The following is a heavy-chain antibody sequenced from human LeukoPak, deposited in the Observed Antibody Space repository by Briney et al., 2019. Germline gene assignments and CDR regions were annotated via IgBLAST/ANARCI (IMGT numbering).Heavy chain of an antibody. D-gene: IGHD6-25*01. CDR2: IYYSGST. CDR3: ARVGQGLGYYFDY. Sequence: GSLRLSCAASGFTFSSYSMNWVRQPPGKGLEWIGYIYYSGSTNYNPSLMSRATISVDTSKNQFSLKLSSVTAADTAMYHCARVGQGLGYYFDYWGQGTMVTVSS. V-gene: IGHV4-59*01. CDR1: GFTFSSYS. J-gene: IGHJ4*02.